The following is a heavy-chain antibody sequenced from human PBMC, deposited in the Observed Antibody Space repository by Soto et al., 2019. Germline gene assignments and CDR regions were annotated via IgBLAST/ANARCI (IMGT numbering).Heavy chain of an antibody. D-gene: IGHD3-3*02. J-gene: IGHJ4*02. Sequence: SETLSLTCTVSGSSISSSGYYWCWIRQPPGKGLEWIGSMFYGVSTYYNPSLKSRVTVSVDTSKNQFSLNLRSVTAADTAVYYCARLPSRHLVDYWGQGTLVTVSS. V-gene: IGHV4-39*01. CDR1: GSSISSSGYY. CDR2: MFYGVST. CDR3: ARLPSRHLVDY.